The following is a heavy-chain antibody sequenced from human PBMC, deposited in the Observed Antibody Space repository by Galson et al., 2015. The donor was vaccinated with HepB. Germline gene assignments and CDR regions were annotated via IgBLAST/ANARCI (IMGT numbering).Heavy chain of an antibody. CDR3: ARDRYYDFWSGYDY. CDR2: ISAYNGNT. CDR1: GYTFTSYG. V-gene: IGHV1-18*04. J-gene: IGHJ4*02. Sequence: SVKVSCKASGYTFTSYGISWVRQAPGQGLEWMGWISAYNGNTNYAQKLQGRVTMTTDTSTSTAYMELRSLRSDDTAVYYCARDRYYDFWSGYDYWGQGTLVTVSS. D-gene: IGHD3-3*01.